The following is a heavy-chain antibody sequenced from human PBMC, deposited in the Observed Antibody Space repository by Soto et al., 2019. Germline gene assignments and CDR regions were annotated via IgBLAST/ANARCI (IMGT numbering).Heavy chain of an antibody. CDR3: ARVLRVRTPLIAAADNLTNWFDP. CDR2: IYYSGST. CDR1: GGSISSYY. V-gene: IGHV4-59*01. J-gene: IGHJ5*02. Sequence: SETLSLTCTVSGGSISSYYWSWIRQPPGKGLEWIGYIYYSGSTNYNPSLKSRVTISVDTSKNQFSLKLSSVTAADTAVYYCARVLRVRTPLIAAADNLTNWFDPWGQGTLVTVSS. D-gene: IGHD6-13*01.